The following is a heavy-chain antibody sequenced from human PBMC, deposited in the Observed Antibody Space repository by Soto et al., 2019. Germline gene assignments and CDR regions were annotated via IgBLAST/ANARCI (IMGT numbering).Heavy chain of an antibody. CDR1: GFTFSDYY. CDR2: ISSSGSTI. Sequence: QVQLVESEGGLVKPGGSLRLSCAASGFTFSDYYMSWLSQAPGKGLEWVSYISSSGSTIYYADSVKGRFTISRDNAKNSLYLQMNSLRAEDTAVYYCASPTVTPHYGMDVWGQGTTVTVSS. CDR3: ASPTVTPHYGMDV. J-gene: IGHJ6*02. V-gene: IGHV3-11*01. D-gene: IGHD4-17*01.